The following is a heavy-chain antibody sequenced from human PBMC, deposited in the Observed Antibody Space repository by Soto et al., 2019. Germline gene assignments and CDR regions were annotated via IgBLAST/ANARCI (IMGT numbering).Heavy chain of an antibody. J-gene: IGHJ6*02. CDR1: GDSFSNDRAA. Sequence: SQTLSLTCAISGDSFSNDRAAWNWIRQSPSRGLEWLGRTYYRSKWYNGYAVSVKSRITINPDTSKNQFSLHLNSVTPEDTAVYYCSRQVFGGMDVWGQGTTVTVSS. CDR3: SRQVFGGMDV. D-gene: IGHD3-10*02. V-gene: IGHV6-1*01. CDR2: TYYRSKWYN.